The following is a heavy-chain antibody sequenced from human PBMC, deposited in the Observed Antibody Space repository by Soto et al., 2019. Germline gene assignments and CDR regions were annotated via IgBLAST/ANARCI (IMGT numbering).Heavy chain of an antibody. D-gene: IGHD3-10*01. V-gene: IGHV1-18*01. CDR3: ARDNDYYGSGTLGYYYMDV. J-gene: IGHJ6*03. Sequence: QVQLVQSGAEVKKPGASVKVSCKASGYTFTSYGITWVRQAPGQGLEWMGWISAYNVDTNYAQNLQGRVTMTTDTSTNTAYMELRSLRSDDTAVYYCARDNDYYGSGTLGYYYMDVWGKGTTVTVSS. CDR2: ISAYNVDT. CDR1: GYTFTSYG.